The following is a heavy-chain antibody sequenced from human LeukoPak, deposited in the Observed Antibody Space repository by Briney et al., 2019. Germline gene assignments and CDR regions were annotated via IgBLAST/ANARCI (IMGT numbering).Heavy chain of an antibody. CDR2: ISSSGSTI. D-gene: IGHD4-17*01. CDR1: GFTFSSYE. CDR3: ARARPSVYGDYRSHYYYYYYMDV. V-gene: IGHV3-48*03. Sequence: QPGGSLRLSCAASGFTFSSYEMNWVRQAPGKGLEWVSYISSSGSTIYYADSVKGRFTISRDNAKNSLYLQMNSLRAEDTAVYYCARARPSVYGDYRSHYYYYYYMDVWGKGTTVTVSS. J-gene: IGHJ6*03.